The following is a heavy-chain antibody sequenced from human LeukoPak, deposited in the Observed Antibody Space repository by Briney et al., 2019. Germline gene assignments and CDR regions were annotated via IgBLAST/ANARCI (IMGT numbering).Heavy chain of an antibody. J-gene: IGHJ3*02. CDR1: GFTFSSYW. Sequence: PGGSLRLSCGASGFTFSSYWMHWVRQAPGKGLVWVSRINNDGSSTSYADSVQGRFTISRDNARNSLYLQMNSLRAEDTAVYYCGSLDSREDSSSRWGPLDIWGRRTMVTVSS. CDR2: INNDGSST. V-gene: IGHV3-74*01. D-gene: IGHD6-6*01. CDR3: GSLDSREDSSSRWGPLDI.